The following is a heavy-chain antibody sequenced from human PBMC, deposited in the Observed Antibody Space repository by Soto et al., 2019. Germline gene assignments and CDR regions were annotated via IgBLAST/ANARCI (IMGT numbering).Heavy chain of an antibody. CDR2: IHNGGST. CDR3: AGASDSYADY. V-gene: IGHV4-59*03. J-gene: IGHJ4*02. CDR1: GGSISNHY. D-gene: IGHD1-26*01. Sequence: PSETLSLTCTVSGGSISNHYYTWTRQSPGKGLEYIGYIHNGGSTNYNPSLKSRVIISVDTSKNQFSLKLTSVTAADTAVYYCAGASDSYADYWGQGALVTVS.